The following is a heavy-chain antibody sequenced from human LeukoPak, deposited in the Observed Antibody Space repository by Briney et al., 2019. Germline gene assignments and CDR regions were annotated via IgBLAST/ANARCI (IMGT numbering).Heavy chain of an antibody. V-gene: IGHV3-30*18. CDR1: GFTFSSYG. CDR3: AKEFGAAAGRDY. Sequence: GGSLRLSCAASGFTFSSYGMHWVRQAPGKGLEWVGVIGYDGNNKYYADSVKGRFTISRDNSKNTLYLQMNSLRAEDTAVYYCAKEFGAAAGRDYWGQGTLVTVSS. D-gene: IGHD6-13*01. CDR2: IGYDGNNK. J-gene: IGHJ4*02.